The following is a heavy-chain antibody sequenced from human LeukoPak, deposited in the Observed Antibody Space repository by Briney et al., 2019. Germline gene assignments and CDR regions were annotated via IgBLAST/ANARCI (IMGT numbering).Heavy chain of an antibody. D-gene: IGHD6-19*01. CDR1: GYTFTSYY. J-gene: IGHJ4*02. Sequence: ASVKVSCKASGYTFTSYYMHWVRQAPGQGLEWMGILNPSGGSTSYAQKFQGRVTMTRDTSTSTVYMELSSLRSEDTAVYYCARDHGVHSSGWPTKTHWGQGTLVTVSS. CDR3: ARDHGVHSSGWPTKTH. V-gene: IGHV1-46*01. CDR2: LNPSGGST.